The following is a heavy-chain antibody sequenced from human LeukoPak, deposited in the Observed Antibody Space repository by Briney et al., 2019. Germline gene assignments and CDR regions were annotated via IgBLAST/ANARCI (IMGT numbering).Heavy chain of an antibody. Sequence: SVKVSCKASGCTFSSYAISWVRQAPGQGLEWMGRIIPILGIANYAQKFQGRVTITADKSTSTAYMELSSLRSEDTAVYYCARTPSFSTSDSSGYYYWGQGTLVTVSS. D-gene: IGHD3-22*01. CDR2: IIPILGIA. CDR3: ARTPSFSTSDSSGYYY. J-gene: IGHJ4*02. CDR1: GCTFSSYA. V-gene: IGHV1-69*04.